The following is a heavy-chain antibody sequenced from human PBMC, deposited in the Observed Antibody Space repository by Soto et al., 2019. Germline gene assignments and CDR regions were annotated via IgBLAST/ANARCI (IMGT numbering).Heavy chain of an antibody. CDR2: ICGSGGTT. CDR3: AKDHCSGGSCYAVGAFDI. J-gene: IGHJ3*02. V-gene: IGHV3-23*01. CDR1: GFTFSTYA. Sequence: EVQLLESGGGLVQPGGSRNFSCAAFGFTFSTYAMTGVRQPPGKGLRWVSLICGSGGTTHNADSVKGRFTISRDNSKNTLYLQMNSLRAEDTAVYYCAKDHCSGGSCYAVGAFDIWGQGTMVTVSS. D-gene: IGHD2-15*01.